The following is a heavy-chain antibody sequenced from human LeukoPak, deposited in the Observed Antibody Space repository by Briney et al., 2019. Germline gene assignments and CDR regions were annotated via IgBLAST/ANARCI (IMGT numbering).Heavy chain of an antibody. CDR1: GGSISSSSYY. V-gene: IGHV4-61*05. J-gene: IGHJ4*02. CDR2: IYYSGST. CDR3: ARHLWGSPFDY. Sequence: SETLSLTCTVSGGSISSSSYYWGWIRQPPGKGLEWIGYIYYSGSTNYNPSLKSRVTISVDTSKNQFSLKLSSVTAADTAVYYCARHLWGSPFDYWGQGTLVTVSS. D-gene: IGHD3-16*01.